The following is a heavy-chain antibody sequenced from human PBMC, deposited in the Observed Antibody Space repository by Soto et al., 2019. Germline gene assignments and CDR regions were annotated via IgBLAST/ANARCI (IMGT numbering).Heavy chain of an antibody. CDR1: GYTFTSYV. J-gene: IGHJ4*02. V-gene: IGHV1-18*01. CDR3: ARDLAPAYYYDSSGATSRFDY. Sequence: ASVKVSCKASGYTFTSYVISWVRQAPGQGLEWMGWISAYNGNTNYAQKLQGRVTMTTDTSTSTAYMELRSLRSDDTAVYYCARDLAPAYYYDSSGATSRFDYWGQGTLVTVSS. D-gene: IGHD3-22*01. CDR2: ISAYNGNT.